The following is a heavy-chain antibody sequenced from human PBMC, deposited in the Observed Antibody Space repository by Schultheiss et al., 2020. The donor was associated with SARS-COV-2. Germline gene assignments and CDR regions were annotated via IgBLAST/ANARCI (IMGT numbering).Heavy chain of an antibody. J-gene: IGHJ4*02. V-gene: IGHV4-59*11. D-gene: IGHD3-22*01. CDR1: GGSFSGHY. CDR2: IYYSGST. CDR3: ARDSNYYDSSGYYYPDY. Sequence: GSLRLSCAVYGGSFSGHYCNWIRQPPGKGLEWIGYIYYSGSTNYNPSLKSRVTISVDTSKNQFSLKLSSVTAADTAVYYCARDSNYYDSSGYYYPDYWGQGTLVTVSS.